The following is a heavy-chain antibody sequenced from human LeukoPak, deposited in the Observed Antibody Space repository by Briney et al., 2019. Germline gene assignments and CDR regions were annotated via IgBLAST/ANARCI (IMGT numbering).Heavy chain of an antibody. Sequence: GASVKVSCKASGYTFTGYYIHWLRQAPGQRPEWMGWINPHNGDTNYRQTFQGRVTMTSDTSISTVYMELNRLTFDDTAVYFCARDNIAEVPTALSYNWFEPWGQGTLVTVSS. D-gene: IGHD2-2*01. CDR1: GYTFTGYY. J-gene: IGHJ5*02. CDR2: INPHNGDT. CDR3: ARDNIAEVPTALSYNWFEP. V-gene: IGHV1-2*02.